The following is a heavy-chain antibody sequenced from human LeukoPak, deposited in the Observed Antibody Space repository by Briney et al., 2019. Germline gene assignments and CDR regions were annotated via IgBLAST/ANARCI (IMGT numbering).Heavy chain of an antibody. CDR1: GFTFSNYA. D-gene: IGHD1-1*01. CDR2: ITGRST. CDR3: AKVVGTSGWYFDY. V-gene: IGHV3-23*01. Sequence: GGSLRLSCAASGFTFSNYAMSWVRQAPGKGLEWVSGITGRSTYYADSVKGRFTISRDISKNTLYVQMNSLKAEDTAVYYCAKVVGTSGWYFDYWGQGTLVTVSS. J-gene: IGHJ4*02.